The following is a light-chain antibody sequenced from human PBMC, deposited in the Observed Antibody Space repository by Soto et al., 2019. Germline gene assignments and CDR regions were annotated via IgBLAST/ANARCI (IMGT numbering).Light chain of an antibody. CDR3: MQSTQLPPT. CDR1: QSLLYSDGNTY. Sequence: DVVMTQSPLSLPATLGQPASISCRSSQSLLYSDGNTYLTWYFQKPGQSPQLLIYEVSTRVSGVQDRFSGSGSGTDFTLEISRVETDDVGIYYCMQSTQLPPTFGQGTRLEIK. V-gene: IGKV2D-29*02. CDR2: EVS. J-gene: IGKJ5*01.